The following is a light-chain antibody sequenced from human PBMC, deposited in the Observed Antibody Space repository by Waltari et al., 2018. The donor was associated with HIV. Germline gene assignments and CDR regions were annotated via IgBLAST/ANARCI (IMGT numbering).Light chain of an antibody. CDR2: GVT. V-gene: IGLV2-11*01. Sequence: QSALNQPRSVSGSPGQSVTISCTGSSSDVGAYDYVSWYQQYPGKAPKVLLYGVTKRPSGIPDRFSGSKSGSTASLTISGPQAEDEADYYCSSYAGRYTVIFGGGTKLTVL. CDR3: SSYAGRYTVI. J-gene: IGLJ2*01. CDR1: SSDVGAYDY.